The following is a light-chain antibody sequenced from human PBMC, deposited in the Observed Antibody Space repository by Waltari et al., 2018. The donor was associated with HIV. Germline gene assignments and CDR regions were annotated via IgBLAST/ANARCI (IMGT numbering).Light chain of an antibody. J-gene: IGLJ2*01. CDR1: RSNIGRNL. CDR2: RNN. CDR3: AVWYDSLTGHVV. V-gene: IGLV1-47*01. Sequence: QSVLTQPPSASGTPGQRVTISCSGSRSNIGRNLVYWDQQLPGMAPKLLIYRNNQRPSGVPDRFSGSKSGTSASLAISGLRSEDGADYYCAVWYDSLTGHVVFGGGTKLTVL.